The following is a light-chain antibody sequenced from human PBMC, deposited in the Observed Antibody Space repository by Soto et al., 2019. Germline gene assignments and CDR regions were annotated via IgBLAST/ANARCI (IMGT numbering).Light chain of an antibody. CDR1: QSISSW. CDR2: TAS. Sequence: DIQMTQSPSTLSASVGDRVTITCRAGQSISSWSAWYQQKPGKAPMLLIYTASSLEGRVASLIGSSGSGTESTLTISSLQADDFATYYCQQYSSYTLTFGQGTKVDIK. V-gene: IGKV1-5*03. J-gene: IGKJ1*01. CDR3: QQYSSYTLT.